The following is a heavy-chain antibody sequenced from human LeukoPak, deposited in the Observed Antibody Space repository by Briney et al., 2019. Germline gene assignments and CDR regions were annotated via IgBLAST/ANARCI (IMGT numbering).Heavy chain of an antibody. J-gene: IGHJ4*02. D-gene: IGHD5-18*01. CDR2: ISYDGSNI. Sequence: GRSLRLSCAASGFTFCSYAFHWVRQAPGKGLEWLAIISYDGSNINYVDSLKGRFTISRDDSEKTLYLQMNSLSAEDTAVYYCARSNGYTYGLLDFWGQGALVTVSS. V-gene: IGHV3-30*04. CDR1: GFTFCSYA. CDR3: ARSNGYTYGLLDF.